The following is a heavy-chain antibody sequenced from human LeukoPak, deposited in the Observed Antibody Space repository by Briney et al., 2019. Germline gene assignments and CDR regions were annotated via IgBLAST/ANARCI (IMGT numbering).Heavy chain of an antibody. J-gene: IGHJ4*02. CDR1: GFTFTNYG. CDR2: IWYDGSNK. CDR3: ARDFAAMIDY. Sequence: PGGSLRLSCAASGFTFTNYGMHWVRQAPGKGLEWVALIWYDGSNKYCADSVKGRFTISRDNSENTLYLQMNSLRAEDTAMYYCARDFAAMIDYWGQGTLVTVSS. D-gene: IGHD3-22*01. V-gene: IGHV3-33*08.